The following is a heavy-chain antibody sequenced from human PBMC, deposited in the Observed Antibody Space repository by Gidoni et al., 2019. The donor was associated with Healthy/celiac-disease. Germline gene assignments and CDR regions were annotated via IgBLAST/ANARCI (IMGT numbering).Heavy chain of an antibody. CDR1: GGSISSSSYY. CDR2: IYYRGST. D-gene: IGHD2-2*01. Sequence: QLQLQESGPGLVKPSETLSLTCTVPGGSISSSSYYWGWIRQPPGKGLEWIGSIYYRGSTYYNPSLKSRVPISVDTSKNQFSLKLSSVTAADTAVYYCARLIRGSTFRFDPWGQGTLVTVSS. CDR3: ARLIRGSTFRFDP. V-gene: IGHV4-39*01. J-gene: IGHJ5*02.